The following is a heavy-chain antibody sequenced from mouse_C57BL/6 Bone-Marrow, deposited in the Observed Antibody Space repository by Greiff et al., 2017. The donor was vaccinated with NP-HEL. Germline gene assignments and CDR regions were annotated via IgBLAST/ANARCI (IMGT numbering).Heavy chain of an antibody. Sequence: VQLQQSGPELVKPGASVKIPCKASGYTFTDYNMGGVKQSHGKSLEWIGDINPNNGGTIYNQKFKGKATLTVDKSSRTAYMELRSLTSEDTAVYYCAREPQLGLPYFDYWGQGTTLTVSS. J-gene: IGHJ2*01. CDR3: AREPQLGLPYFDY. CDR2: INPNNGGT. D-gene: IGHD4-1*02. V-gene: IGHV1-18*01. CDR1: GYTFTDYN.